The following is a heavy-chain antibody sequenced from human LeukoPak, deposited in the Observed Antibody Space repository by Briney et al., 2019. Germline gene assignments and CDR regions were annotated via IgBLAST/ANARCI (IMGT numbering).Heavy chain of an antibody. CDR3: AKDRGNYDFWSGHSSVAFDI. D-gene: IGHD3-3*01. CDR1: GFTFDDYA. CDR2: ISWNSGSI. J-gene: IGHJ3*02. Sequence: GGSLRLSCAASGFTFDDYAMHWVRQAPGKGLEWVSGISWNSGSIGYADSVKGRFTISRDNAKHSLYLQMNSLRAEDTALYYCAKDRGNYDFWSGHSSVAFDIWGQGTMVTVSS. V-gene: IGHV3-9*01.